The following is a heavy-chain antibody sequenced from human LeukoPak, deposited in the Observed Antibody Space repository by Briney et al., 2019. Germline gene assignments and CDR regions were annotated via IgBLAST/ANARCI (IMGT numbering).Heavy chain of an antibody. CDR2: IIPIFGTA. Sequence: GASVKVSCKASGGTFSSYAISWVRQAPGRGLEWMGGIIPIFGTANYAQKFQGRVTITTDESTSTAYMELSSLRSEDTAVYYCARVTLLNNWFDPWGQGTLVTVSS. V-gene: IGHV1-69*05. J-gene: IGHJ5*02. D-gene: IGHD2-21*02. CDR1: GGTFSSYA. CDR3: ARVTLLNNWFDP.